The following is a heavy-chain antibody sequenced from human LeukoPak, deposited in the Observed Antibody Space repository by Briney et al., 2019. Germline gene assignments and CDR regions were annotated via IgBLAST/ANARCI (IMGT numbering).Heavy chain of an antibody. J-gene: IGHJ4*02. D-gene: IGHD3-3*01. Sequence: ASVKVSCKASGYTFTDYYMHWVRQAPGQGLEWMGWINPNSGGTNYAQKFQGRVTMTRDTSISTAYMELSRLRSDDTAVYYCARDYDFWSGYYYFDYWGQGTLVTVSS. V-gene: IGHV1-2*02. CDR1: GYTFTDYY. CDR2: INPNSGGT. CDR3: ARDYDFWSGYYYFDY.